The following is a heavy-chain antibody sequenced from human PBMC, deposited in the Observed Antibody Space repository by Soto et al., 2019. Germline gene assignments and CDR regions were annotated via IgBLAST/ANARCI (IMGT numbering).Heavy chain of an antibody. J-gene: IGHJ6*02. D-gene: IGHD3-22*01. Sequence: PGGSLRLFCAASGFTFSSYAMSWVRQAPGKGLEWVSAISGSGGSTYYADSVKGRFTISRDNSKNTLYLQMNSLRAEDTAVYYCAKDISPYYYDSSGYYGMDVWGQGTTVTVSS. CDR1: GFTFSSYA. CDR2: ISGSGGST. V-gene: IGHV3-23*01. CDR3: AKDISPYYYDSSGYYGMDV.